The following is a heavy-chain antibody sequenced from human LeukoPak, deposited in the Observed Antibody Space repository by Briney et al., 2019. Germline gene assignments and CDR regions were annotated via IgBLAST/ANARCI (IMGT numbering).Heavy chain of an antibody. J-gene: IGHJ4*02. V-gene: IGHV3-21*01. CDR3: ARDLEFDYYDSGSYGYYFDY. Sequence: SGGSLRLSCVASGFTFRGYSMNWVRQTPGKGLEWVSSISSSSSYIYYADSVKGRFTISRDNAKSSLYLQMNSLRAEDTAVYYCARDLEFDYYDSGSYGYYFDYWGQGTLVTVSS. CDR2: ISSSSSYI. D-gene: IGHD3-10*01. CDR1: GFTFRGYS.